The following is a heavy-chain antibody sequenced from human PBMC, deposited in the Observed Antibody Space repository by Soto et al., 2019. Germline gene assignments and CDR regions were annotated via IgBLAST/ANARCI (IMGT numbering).Heavy chain of an antibody. V-gene: IGHV4-34*01. J-gene: IGHJ6*03. CDR3: ARWGNYYGSGSYYKSLAYYYMDV. CDR2: INHSGST. D-gene: IGHD3-10*01. Sequence: SETLSLTCAVYGGSFSGYYWSWIRQPPGKGLEWIGEINHSGSTNYNPSLKSRVTLSVDTSKNQFSLKLSSVTAADTAVYYCARWGNYYGSGSYYKSLAYYYMDVWGKGTTVTVSS. CDR1: GGSFSGYY.